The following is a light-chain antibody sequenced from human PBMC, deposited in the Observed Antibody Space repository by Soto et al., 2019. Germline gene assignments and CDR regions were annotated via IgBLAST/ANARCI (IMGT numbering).Light chain of an antibody. CDR2: GAA. CDR1: QSVSSTY. J-gene: IGKJ2*01. Sequence: ESLLTQSPGTLSWSPGERATLSCRASQSVSSTYFAWFQQKPGQALRLLIYGAASRATGIPDRFSGSGSGTDFTLTISRLEPEDFAVYYCQQYGSSPPTFGQGTKLEIK. CDR3: QQYGSSPPT. V-gene: IGKV3-20*01.